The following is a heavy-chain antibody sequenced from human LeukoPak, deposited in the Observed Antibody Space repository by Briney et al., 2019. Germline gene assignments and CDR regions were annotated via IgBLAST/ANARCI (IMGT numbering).Heavy chain of an antibody. V-gene: IGHV4-31*03. CDR3: ARSRGGYCSSTSCSRFDY. D-gene: IGHD2-2*01. CDR2: IYYSGST. J-gene: IGHJ4*02. Sequence: SETLSLTCTVSGGSISSGGYYWSWIRQHPGKGLEWIGYIYYSGSTYYNPSLKSRVIISVDTSKNQFSLKLSSVTAADTAVYYCARSRGGYCSSTSCSRFDYWGQGTLVTVSS. CDR1: GGSISSGGYY.